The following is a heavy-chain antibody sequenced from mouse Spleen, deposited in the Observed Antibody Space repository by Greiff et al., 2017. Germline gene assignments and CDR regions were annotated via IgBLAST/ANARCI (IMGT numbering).Heavy chain of an antibody. Sequence: EVQLQQSGPELVKPGASVKMSCKASGYTFTDYNMHWVKQSHGKSLEWIGYINPNNGGTSYNQKFKGKATLTVNKSSSTAYMELRSLTSEDSAVYYCARGGPYYGNPAWFAYWGQGTLVTVSA. CDR3: ARGGPYYGNPAWFAY. CDR1: GYTFTDYN. V-gene: IGHV1-22*01. CDR2: INPNNGGT. J-gene: IGHJ3*01. D-gene: IGHD2-10*01.